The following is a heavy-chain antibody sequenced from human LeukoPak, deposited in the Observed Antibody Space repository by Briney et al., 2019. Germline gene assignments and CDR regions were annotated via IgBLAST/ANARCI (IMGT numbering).Heavy chain of an antibody. CDR3: ARGAAAETRDWFDP. Sequence: GGSLRLSCAASGFTFSSYSMNWVRQAPGKGLEWVSYISSSSSTIYYADSVKGRFTISRDNAKNSLYLQMNSLRDEDTAVYYCARGAAAETRDWFDPWGQGTLVTVPS. D-gene: IGHD6-13*01. CDR2: ISSSSSTI. J-gene: IGHJ5*02. CDR1: GFTFSSYS. V-gene: IGHV3-48*02.